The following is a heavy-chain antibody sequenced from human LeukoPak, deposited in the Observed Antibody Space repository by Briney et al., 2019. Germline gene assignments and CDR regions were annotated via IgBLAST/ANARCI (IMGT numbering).Heavy chain of an antibody. J-gene: IGHJ4*02. CDR1: GFTFSSYA. Sequence: GGSLRLSCAASGFTFSSYAMHWVRQAPGKGLEWVAVISYDGSNKYYADSVKGRFTISRDKSKNTLYLQMNSLRAEDTAVYYCARDGWELRYFDYRGQGTLVTVSS. V-gene: IGHV3-30*04. CDR2: ISYDGSNK. D-gene: IGHD1-26*01. CDR3: ARDGWELRYFDY.